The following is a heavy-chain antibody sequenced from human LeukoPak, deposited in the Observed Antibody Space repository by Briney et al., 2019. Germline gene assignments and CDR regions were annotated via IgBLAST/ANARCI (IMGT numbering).Heavy chain of an antibody. D-gene: IGHD3-3*01. CDR2: IYYSGST. J-gene: IGHJ5*02. CDR1: GGSISSGGNS. V-gene: IGHV4-30-4*07. Sequence: SQTLSLTCAVSGGSISSGGNSWSWIRQPSGKGLEWIGYIYYSGSTYYNPSLKSRLTIAIDTSKNQFSLKLSSVTAADTAVYYCARDHLANLASRLFDPWGQGTLVTVSS. CDR3: ARDHLANLASRLFDP.